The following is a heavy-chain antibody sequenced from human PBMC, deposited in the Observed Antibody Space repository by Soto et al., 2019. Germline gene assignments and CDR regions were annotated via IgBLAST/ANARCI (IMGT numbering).Heavy chain of an antibody. V-gene: IGHV4-34*01. CDR1: GRSFSGYY. D-gene: IGHD4-17*01. Sequence: QVQLQQWGAGLLKPSETLALTCAVYGRSFSGYYWSWIRQPPGKGLEWIGEINHSGSTNYNPSLKSRVTISADTSQNLFSLNLSSGTAADTAVYYCARAYGGNSGVFDYWGQGTLVTVAS. CDR3: ARAYGGNSGVFDY. J-gene: IGHJ4*02. CDR2: INHSGST.